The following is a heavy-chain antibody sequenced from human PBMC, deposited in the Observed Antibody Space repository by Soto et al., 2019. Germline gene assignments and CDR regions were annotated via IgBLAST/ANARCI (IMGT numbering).Heavy chain of an antibody. Sequence: QLQLQESGPGLVKPSETLSLTCTVSGGSISSSSYYWGWIRQPPGKGLEWIGSIYYSGSTYYNPSLKSRVTISVDTSKNQFSLKLSSVTAADTAVYYCARVYYGSGSYFVHWFDPWVQGTLVTVSS. CDR2: IYYSGST. CDR1: GGSISSSSYY. V-gene: IGHV4-39*01. J-gene: IGHJ5*02. CDR3: ARVYYGSGSYFVHWFDP. D-gene: IGHD3-10*01.